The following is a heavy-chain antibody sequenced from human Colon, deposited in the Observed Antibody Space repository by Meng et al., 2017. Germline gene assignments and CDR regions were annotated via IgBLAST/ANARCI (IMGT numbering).Heavy chain of an antibody. Sequence: QVQIQQGGAGLLKPSETLSLTCAVSGGSFSGLYWSWIRQPPGKGLEWIGEIDHFGISNYNSSLKGRLTMSVDTSKKQISLTLTSVTAADTAVYYCATGLRHGDWFDPWGPGTLVTVSS. D-gene: IGHD4-17*01. CDR2: IDHFGIS. CDR1: GGSFSGLY. CDR3: ATGLRHGDWFDP. V-gene: IGHV4-34*02. J-gene: IGHJ5*02.